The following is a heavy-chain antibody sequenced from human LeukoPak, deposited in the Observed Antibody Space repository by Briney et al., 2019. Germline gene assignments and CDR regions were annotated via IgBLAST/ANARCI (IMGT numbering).Heavy chain of an antibody. J-gene: IGHJ4*02. CDR3: ARDGPGGYFDY. D-gene: IGHD3-16*01. CDR2: IYYSGST. V-gene: IGHV4-59*01. Sequence: SETLSLTCTVSGGSISSYYWSWIRQPPGKGLEWIGYIYYSGSTNYNPSFQSRVTISVDTSKNQFSLKLSSVTAADTAVYYCARDGPGGYFDYWGQGTLVTVSS. CDR1: GGSISSYY.